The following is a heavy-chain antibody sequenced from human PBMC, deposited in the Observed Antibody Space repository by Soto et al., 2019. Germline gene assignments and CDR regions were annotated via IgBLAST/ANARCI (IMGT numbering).Heavy chain of an antibody. V-gene: IGHV4-34*01. CDR3: ARGRGLLPRFGELHNWFDP. CDR1: GGSFSGYY. CDR2: INHSGST. J-gene: IGHJ5*02. D-gene: IGHD3-10*01. Sequence: SETLSLTCAVYGGSFSGYYWSWIRQPPGKGLEWIGEINHSGSTNYNPSLKSRVTISVDTSKNQFSLKLSSVTAADTAVYFFARGRGLLPRFGELHNWFDPWGQGTLVTVSS.